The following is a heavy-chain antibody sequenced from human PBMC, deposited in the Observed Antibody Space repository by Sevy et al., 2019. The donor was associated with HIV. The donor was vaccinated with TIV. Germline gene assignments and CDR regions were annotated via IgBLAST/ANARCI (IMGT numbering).Heavy chain of an antibody. CDR2: ISGSGGST. J-gene: IGHJ4*02. CDR1: GFTFSSYV. V-gene: IGHV3-23*01. Sequence: GGSLRLSCAASGFTFSSYVMSWVRQAPGKGLEWVSAISGSGGSTYYAYSVKGRFTISRDNSKNTLYLQMNSLRAEDTAVYYCAKGKFYRAYYFDYWGQGTLVTVSS. CDR3: AKGKFYRAYYFDY.